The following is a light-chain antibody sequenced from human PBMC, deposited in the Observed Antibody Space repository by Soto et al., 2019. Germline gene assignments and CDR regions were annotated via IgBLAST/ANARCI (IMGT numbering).Light chain of an antibody. J-gene: IGKJ5*01. V-gene: IGKV1-5*03. CDR1: QSISSW. CDR2: KAS. CDR3: QQYNSYR. Sequence: IQLTQSPSSVSASVGDRFTITCRASQSISSWLAWYQQKPGKAPKLLIYKASSLESGVPSRFSGSGSGTEFTLTISSLQPDDFATYYCQQYNSYRFGQGTRLEIK.